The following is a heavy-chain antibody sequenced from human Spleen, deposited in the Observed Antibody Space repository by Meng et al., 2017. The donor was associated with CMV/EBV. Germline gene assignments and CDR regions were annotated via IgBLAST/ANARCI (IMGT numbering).Heavy chain of an antibody. CDR2: IGTTGDT. D-gene: IGHD3-3*01. CDR1: GFTFSSYD. V-gene: IGHV3-13*01. Sequence: GGSLRLSCAASGFTFSSYDMHWVRQATGKGLEWVSAIGTTGDTYYPGSVKGRFTTSRDNAENSLYLQMSSLTAEDTAVYYCVRYRFLGSSLHETRWFDPWGQGTLVTVSS. CDR3: VRYRFLGSSLHETRWFDP. J-gene: IGHJ5*02.